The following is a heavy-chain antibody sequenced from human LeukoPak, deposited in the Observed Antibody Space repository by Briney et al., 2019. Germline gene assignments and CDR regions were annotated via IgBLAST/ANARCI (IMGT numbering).Heavy chain of an antibody. CDR2: IYTSGST. D-gene: IGHD2-15*01. CDR3: ARVDLRAAYFDY. V-gene: IGHV4-4*07. J-gene: IGHJ4*02. CDR1: GGSISSYY. Sequence: SETLCLTCAVSGGSISSYYWSWIRQPAGKGLEWIGRIYTSGSTGYNPSLKSRVTMSVDTSKNQFSLKLSSVTAADTAVYYCARVDLRAAYFDYWGQGTLGTVSS.